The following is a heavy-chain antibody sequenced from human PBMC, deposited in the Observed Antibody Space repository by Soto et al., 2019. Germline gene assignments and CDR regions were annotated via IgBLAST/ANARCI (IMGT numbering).Heavy chain of an antibody. CDR1: AFSSSTSW. J-gene: IGHJ4*02. Sequence: EVQLVESGGDLVQPGGSLRLSFVASAFSSSTSWMSWFRQAAGKGPAWVAIIRQDGSEKYYVESVKGRFTISRDSAKDSLSLQMNSLRVEDTAVYYCARGRGWLFDIWGPGTQVTGSS. D-gene: IGHD6-19*01. V-gene: IGHV3-7*01. CDR3: ARGRGWLFDI. CDR2: IRQDGSEK.